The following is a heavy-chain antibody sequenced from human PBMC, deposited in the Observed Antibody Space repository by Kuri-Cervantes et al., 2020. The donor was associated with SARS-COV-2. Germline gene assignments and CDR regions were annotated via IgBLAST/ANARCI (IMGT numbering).Heavy chain of an antibody. CDR2: IIPIPGIA. J-gene: IGHJ4*02. Sequence: SVKVSCKASGDTFTSYATNWVRQAPGQGLEWMGKIIPIPGIADYAQKFQGRVTITADKSTNTAYMEMSSLTSEDTAVYYCARFGSQEDGYNSGNYWGQGTLVTVSS. CDR1: GDTFTSYA. V-gene: IGHV1-69*04. D-gene: IGHD5-24*01. CDR3: ARFGSQEDGYNSGNY.